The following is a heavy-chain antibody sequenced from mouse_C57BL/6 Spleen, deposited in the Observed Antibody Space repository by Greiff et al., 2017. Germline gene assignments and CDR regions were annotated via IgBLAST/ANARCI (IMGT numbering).Heavy chain of an antibody. V-gene: IGHV3-6*01. CDR3: ARGVANWDWYFDV. Sequence: DVHLVESGPGLVKPSQSLSLTCSVTGYSITSGYYWNWIRQFPGNKLEWMGYISYDGSNNYNPSLKNRISITRDTSKNQFFLKLNSVTTEDTATYYCARGVANWDWYFDVWGTGTTVTVSS. D-gene: IGHD4-1*01. CDR1: GYSITSGYY. CDR2: ISYDGSN. J-gene: IGHJ1*03.